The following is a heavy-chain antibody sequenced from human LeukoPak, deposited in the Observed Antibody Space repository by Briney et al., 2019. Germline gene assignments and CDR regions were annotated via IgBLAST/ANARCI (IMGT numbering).Heavy chain of an antibody. CDR2: IKEDGSEK. CDR3: ARNVGWFRFDY. D-gene: IGHD2-15*01. CDR1: GFTFSSYW. J-gene: IGHJ4*02. V-gene: IGHV3-7*01. Sequence: PGGSLRLSCAASGFTFSSYWMNWVRQAPGKGLEWVANIKEDGSEKYYVDSVKGRFTISRDNAKNSLYLQMNSLRAEDTAVYYCARNVGWFRFDYWGQGTLVTVSS.